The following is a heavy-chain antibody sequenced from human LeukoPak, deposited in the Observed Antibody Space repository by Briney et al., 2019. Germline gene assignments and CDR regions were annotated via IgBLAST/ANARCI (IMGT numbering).Heavy chain of an antibody. Sequence: GASVKVSCRASGYTFTSYGISWVRQAPGQGLEWMGWISAYNGNTNYAQKLQGRVTMTTDTSTSTAYMELRSLRSDDTAVYYCARARLQLYYYYGMDVWDQGTTVTVSS. CDR1: GYTFTSYG. D-gene: IGHD4-11*01. J-gene: IGHJ6*02. CDR3: ARARLQLYYYYGMDV. CDR2: ISAYNGNT. V-gene: IGHV1-18*01.